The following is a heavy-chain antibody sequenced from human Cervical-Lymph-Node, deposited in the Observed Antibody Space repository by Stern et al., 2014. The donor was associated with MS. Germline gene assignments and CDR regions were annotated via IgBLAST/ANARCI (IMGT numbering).Heavy chain of an antibody. CDR3: AREHHGGNFAS. J-gene: IGHJ5*02. Sequence: QVQLVQSGAEVRKPGSPVKVSCKASGATFSTNAISWLRQAPGQGPEWMGAIVPIFGRANYVQKLRGRLTITADESASTAYMELRSLRSEDTAVYYCAREHHGGNFASWGQGTLVTVSS. V-gene: IGHV1-69*01. D-gene: IGHD4-23*01. CDR1: GATFSTNA. CDR2: IVPIFGRA.